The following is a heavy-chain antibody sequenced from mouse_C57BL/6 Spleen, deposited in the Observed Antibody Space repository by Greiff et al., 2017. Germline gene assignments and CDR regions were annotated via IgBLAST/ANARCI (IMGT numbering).Heavy chain of an antibody. Sequence: EVKLVESGGGLVKPGGSLKLSCAASGFTFSDYGMHWVRQAPEKGLEWVAYISSGSSTIYYADTVKGRFTISRDNAKNTLFLQMTSLRSEDTAMYYCARDCGSSYWYFDVWGTGTTVTVSS. J-gene: IGHJ1*03. D-gene: IGHD1-1*01. CDR3: ARDCGSSYWYFDV. V-gene: IGHV5-17*01. CDR1: GFTFSDYG. CDR2: ISSGSSTI.